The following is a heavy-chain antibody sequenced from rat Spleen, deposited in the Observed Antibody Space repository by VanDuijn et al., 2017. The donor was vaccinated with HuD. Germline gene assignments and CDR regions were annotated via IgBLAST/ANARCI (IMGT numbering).Heavy chain of an antibody. Sequence: EVQLVESGGGLVQPGRSLKLSCAASGFTFSDYNMAWVRQAPKKGLEWVATIIYDGSRIYYRDSVKGRFTISRDNEKNTLYLQMDSLRSEDTATYYCATDGAGYPYFDYWGQGVMVTVSS. J-gene: IGHJ2*01. CDR2: IIYDGSRI. CDR3: ATDGAGYPYFDY. V-gene: IGHV5S10*01. D-gene: IGHD4-3*01. CDR1: GFTFSDYN.